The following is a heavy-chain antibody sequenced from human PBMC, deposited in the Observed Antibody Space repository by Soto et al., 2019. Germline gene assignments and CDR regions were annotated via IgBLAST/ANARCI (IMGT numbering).Heavy chain of an antibody. D-gene: IGHD2-2*01. J-gene: IGHJ6*02. CDR1: GYTFTGYY. Sequence: ASVKVSCKASGYTFTGYYMHWVRQAPGQGLEWMGWINPNSGGTNYAQKFQGRVTMTRDTSISTAYMELSRLRSDDTAVYYCARDPCSSTSCYGYGMDVWGQGTTVTAP. V-gene: IGHV1-2*02. CDR3: ARDPCSSTSCYGYGMDV. CDR2: INPNSGGT.